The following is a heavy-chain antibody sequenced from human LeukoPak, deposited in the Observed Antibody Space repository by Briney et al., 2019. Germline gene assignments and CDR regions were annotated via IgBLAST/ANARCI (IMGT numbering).Heavy chain of an antibody. V-gene: IGHV4-34*01. Sequence: PSETLSLTCAVYGGSFSGYYWIWLRQPPGKGLEWIGEINHSGSNNYNTSLKSRVTIPVDTSKNQFSLKLSSVTAADTAVYYCARGLVSWNDIYFDYWGQGTLVTVSS. D-gene: IGHD1-1*01. CDR1: GGSFSGYY. J-gene: IGHJ4*02. CDR2: INHSGSN. CDR3: ARGLVSWNDIYFDY.